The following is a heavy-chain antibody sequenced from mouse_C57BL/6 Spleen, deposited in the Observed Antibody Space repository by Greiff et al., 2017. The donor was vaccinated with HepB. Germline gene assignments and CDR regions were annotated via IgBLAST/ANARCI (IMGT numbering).Heavy chain of an antibody. Sequence: DVQLQESGPGMVKPSQSLSLTCTVPGYSITSGYDWHWIRHFPGNKLEWMGYISYSGSTNYNPSLQSRISITHDTSKNHFFLKLNSVTTEDTATYYCARAYWYFDVWGTGTTVTVSS. J-gene: IGHJ1*03. CDR3: ARAYWYFDV. V-gene: IGHV3-1*01. CDR2: ISYSGST. CDR1: GYSITSGYD.